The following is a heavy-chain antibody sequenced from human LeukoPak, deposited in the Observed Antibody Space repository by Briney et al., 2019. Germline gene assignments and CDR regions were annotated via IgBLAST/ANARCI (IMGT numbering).Heavy chain of an antibody. CDR1: GGSISSYY. Sequence: SETLSLTCTVSGGSISSYYWSWIRQPAGKGLEWIGRIYTSGSTNYNPSLKSRVTMSVDTSKNQFSLKLSSVTAADTAVYYCARGEPGGSYYYMDVWGKGTTVTVSS. CDR2: IYTSGST. CDR3: ARGEPGGSYYYMDV. V-gene: IGHV4-4*07. D-gene: IGHD1-26*01. J-gene: IGHJ6*03.